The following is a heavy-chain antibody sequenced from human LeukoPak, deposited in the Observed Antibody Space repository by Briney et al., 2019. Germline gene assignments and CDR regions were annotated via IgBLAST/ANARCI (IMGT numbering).Heavy chain of an antibody. CDR1: GFTFSRYS. CDR2: ISSSSRFI. J-gene: IGHJ4*02. Sequence: PGGSLRLSCAASGFTFSRYSMNWVRQAPGKGLEGVSSISSSSRFIYYADSVKGRFTISRDNAKNSLYLQMNSLRAEDTAVYYCARDPPLGSCSTISCPHLDYWGQGTLVTVSS. CDR3: ARDPPLGSCSTISCPHLDY. D-gene: IGHD2-2*01. V-gene: IGHV3-21*01.